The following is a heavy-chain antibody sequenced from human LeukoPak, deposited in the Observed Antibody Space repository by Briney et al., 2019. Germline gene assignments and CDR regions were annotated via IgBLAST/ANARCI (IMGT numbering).Heavy chain of an antibody. CDR2: IYTSGTT. J-gene: IGHJ4*02. Sequence: GGSLRLSCAASGFTVSSNYMTWVRQAPGKGLEWVSTIYTSGTTYYADSVRGRFTISRDNFKNTLYLQMNSLRAEDTAVYYCARGLVYYDSSGYYWRYWGQGTLVTVSS. CDR3: ARGLVYYDSSGYYWRY. V-gene: IGHV3-53*01. D-gene: IGHD3-22*01. CDR1: GFTVSSNY.